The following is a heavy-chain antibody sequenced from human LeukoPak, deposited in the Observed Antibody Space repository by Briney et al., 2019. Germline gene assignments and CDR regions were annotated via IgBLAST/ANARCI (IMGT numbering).Heavy chain of an antibody. D-gene: IGHD2-15*01. CDR1: GYTFTSYD. CDR2: MNPNSGNT. V-gene: IGHV1-8*01. CDR3: ARVYCSGGSCYYLGAFDI. Sequence: ASVKVSCKASGYTFTSYDINWVRQATGQGLEWMGWMNPNSGNTGYAQKFQGRVTVTRNTSISTAYMELSSLRSEDTAVYYCARVYCSGGSCYYLGAFDIWGQGTMVTVSS. J-gene: IGHJ3*02.